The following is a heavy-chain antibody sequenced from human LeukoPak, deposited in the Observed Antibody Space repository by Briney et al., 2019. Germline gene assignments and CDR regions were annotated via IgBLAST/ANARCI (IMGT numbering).Heavy chain of an antibody. Sequence: GASVKVSCKSTGYTFTTYGITWVRQAPGQGLEWMGWISTDNGDTNYAQKLQGRVTMTTDTSTSTAYMELRSLRSDDTAVYHCAREGLGELTLDCWXQGTLVTVSS. CDR3: AREGLGELTLDC. J-gene: IGHJ4*02. CDR1: GYTFTTYG. CDR2: ISTDNGDT. D-gene: IGHD3-16*01. V-gene: IGHV1-18*01.